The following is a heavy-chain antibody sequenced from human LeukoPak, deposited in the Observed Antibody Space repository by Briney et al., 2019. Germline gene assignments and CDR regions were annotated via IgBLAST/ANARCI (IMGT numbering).Heavy chain of an antibody. CDR1: GFTFSSYS. J-gene: IGHJ4*02. CDR2: IISTANAI. V-gene: IGHV3-48*01. D-gene: IGHD3-10*01. Sequence: GSLRLPCAASGFTFSSYSMNWVRQAPGKGLEWISYIISTANAIYYADSVKGRFTISRDNAKNSVYLQMNSLRAEDTAVYYCARDSSWSFDYWGQGTLVTVSS. CDR3: ARDSSWSFDY.